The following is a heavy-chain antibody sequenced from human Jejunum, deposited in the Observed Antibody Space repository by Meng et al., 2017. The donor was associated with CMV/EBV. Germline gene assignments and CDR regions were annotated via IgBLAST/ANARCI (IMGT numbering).Heavy chain of an antibody. Sequence: TFSKYWMHWLRQSPGKGLVWVSRSNYDGTVTNYADSVKGRFTISRDNVQNSLYLQMNSLRAEDTAVYYCARGPRGAFGVATKLDPWGQGTLVTVSS. CDR2: SNYDGTVT. D-gene: IGHD3-3*01. CDR3: ARGPRGAFGVATKLDP. V-gene: IGHV3-74*01. J-gene: IGHJ5*02. CDR1: TFSKYW.